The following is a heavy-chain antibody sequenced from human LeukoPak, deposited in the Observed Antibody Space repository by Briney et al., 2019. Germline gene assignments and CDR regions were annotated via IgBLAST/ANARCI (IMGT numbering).Heavy chain of an antibody. CDR2: MNPNSGNT. CDR1: GYTFTSYD. Sequence: ASVKVSCKASGYTFTSYDINWVRQATGQGLEWMGWMNPNSGNTGYAQKFQGRVTMTRNTSISTAYMELSSLRSEDTAVYYCARADILYYHYYYGMDVWGQGTTVTVSS. CDR3: ARADILYYHYYYGMDV. V-gene: IGHV1-8*01. D-gene: IGHD3-9*01. J-gene: IGHJ6*02.